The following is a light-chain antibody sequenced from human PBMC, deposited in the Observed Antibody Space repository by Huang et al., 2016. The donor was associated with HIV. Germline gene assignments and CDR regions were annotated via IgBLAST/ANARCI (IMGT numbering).Light chain of an antibody. J-gene: IGKJ2*01. CDR2: GAC. V-gene: IGKV3-15*01. Sequence: DIVLTQSPATLSLTPGERATLSCRASQNISSNLAGYQQKPGQAPRLLIYGACPRAGCFPARFRGSGSETEFTLTISSLESEDFAVYYCQQYDNWPPMYTFGQGTKLEIK. CDR1: QNISSN. CDR3: QQYDNWPPMYT.